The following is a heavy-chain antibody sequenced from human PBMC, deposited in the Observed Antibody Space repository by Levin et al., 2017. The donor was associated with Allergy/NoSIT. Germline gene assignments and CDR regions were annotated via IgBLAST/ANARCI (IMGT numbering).Heavy chain of an antibody. CDR2: IYSDGTT. J-gene: IGHJ3*02. D-gene: IGHD6-25*01. Sequence: PGGSLRLSCAASGFTVSRNYMIWVRQAPGKGLEWVSIIYSDGTTYYAESVKGRFTISRDNSENMLYLQMNSLRAEDTAIYYCARDHLSAAGTAFDIWGQGTMVIVSS. CDR1: GFTVSRNY. CDR3: ARDHLSAAGTAFDI. V-gene: IGHV3-53*01.